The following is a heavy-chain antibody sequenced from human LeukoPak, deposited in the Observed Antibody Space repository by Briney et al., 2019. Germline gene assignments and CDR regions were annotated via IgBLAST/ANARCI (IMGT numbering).Heavy chain of an antibody. J-gene: IGHJ4*02. CDR1: GGSISSYY. CDR2: IYYSGST. CDR3: ARAPSYGDYGADY. V-gene: IGHV4-59*12. Sequence: SETLSLTCTVSGGSISSYYWSWIRQPPGKGLEWIGYIYYSGSTNYNPSLKSRVTISVDTSKNQFSLKLSSVTAADTAVYYCARAPSYGDYGADYWGQGTLVTVSS. D-gene: IGHD4-17*01.